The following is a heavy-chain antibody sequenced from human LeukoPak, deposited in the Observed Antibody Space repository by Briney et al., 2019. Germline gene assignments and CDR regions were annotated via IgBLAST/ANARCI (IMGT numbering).Heavy chain of an antibody. CDR2: IYYSGST. CDR3: ARDLAFYAFDI. Sequence: SETLSLTCTVSGGSISSYYWSWIRQPPGKGLEWIGYIYYSGSTNYSPSLKSRVTISVDTSKNQFSLKLSSVTAADTAVYYCARDLAFYAFDIWGQGTMVTVSS. D-gene: IGHD2/OR15-2a*01. V-gene: IGHV4-59*01. J-gene: IGHJ3*02. CDR1: GGSISSYY.